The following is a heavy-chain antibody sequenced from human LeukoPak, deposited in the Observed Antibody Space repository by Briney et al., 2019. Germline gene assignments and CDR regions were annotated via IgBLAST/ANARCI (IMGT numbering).Heavy chain of an antibody. J-gene: IGHJ6*02. V-gene: IGHV3-74*01. CDR3: ASHGDYVDYYYYGMDV. Sequence: GGSLRLSCAASGFTFSSYWMHWVRQAPGKGLVWVSRINSDGSSTSYADSVKGRFTISRDNAENTLYLQMNSLRAEDTAVYYCASHGDYVDYYYYGMDVWGQGTTVTVSS. D-gene: IGHD4-17*01. CDR2: INSDGSST. CDR1: GFTFSSYW.